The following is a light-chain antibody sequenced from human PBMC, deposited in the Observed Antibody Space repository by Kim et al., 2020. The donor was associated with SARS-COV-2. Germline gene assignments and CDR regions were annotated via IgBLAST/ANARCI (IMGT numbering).Light chain of an antibody. CDR1: TGPVSSGHS. V-gene: IGLV7-46*01. J-gene: IGLJ3*02. Sequence: AVVTQEPSLTVSPGGTVTLTCGSSTGPVSSGHSPSWFQQKPGQAPRTLIRDTDNKHSWAPARFSGSLLGGKAALTLSDAQPEDEADYYCMLSYTGTRPWVFGGGTQLTVL. CDR3: MLSYTGTRPWV. CDR2: DTD.